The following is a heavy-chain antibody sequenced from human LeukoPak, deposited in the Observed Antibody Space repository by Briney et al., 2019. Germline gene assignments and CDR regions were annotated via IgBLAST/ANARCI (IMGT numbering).Heavy chain of an antibody. Sequence: SETLSLTCAVYGGSFSGYYWGWIRQPPGKGLEWIGEINHSGSTNYNPSLKSRVTISVDTSKNQFSLELSSVTAADTAVYYCARHGWHAWYFDLWGRGTLVTVSS. V-gene: IGHV4-34*01. J-gene: IGHJ2*01. CDR1: GGSFSGYY. CDR2: INHSGST. CDR3: ARHGWHAWYFDL. D-gene: IGHD6-19*01.